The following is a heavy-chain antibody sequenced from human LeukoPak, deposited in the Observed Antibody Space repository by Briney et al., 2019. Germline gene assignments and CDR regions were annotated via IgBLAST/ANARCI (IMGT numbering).Heavy chain of an antibody. CDR2: MNPNSGNT. D-gene: IGHD3-3*01. Sequence: ASVKVSCKASGYTFTSYDINWVRQSTGPGLEWMGWMNPNSGNTGYAQKFQGRVTMTRNTSISTAYMELSSLRSEDTAVYYCARDGVVNRADYWGQGTLVTVSS. J-gene: IGHJ4*02. V-gene: IGHV1-8*01. CDR1: GYTFTSYD. CDR3: ARDGVVNRADY.